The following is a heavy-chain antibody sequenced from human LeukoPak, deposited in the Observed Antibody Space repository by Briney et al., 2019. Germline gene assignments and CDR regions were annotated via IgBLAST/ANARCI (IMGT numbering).Heavy chain of an antibody. CDR3: ASPYCSGGSCYGWYDAFDI. J-gene: IGHJ3*02. CDR2: INPNSGGT. CDR1: GYTFTGYY. D-gene: IGHD2-15*01. Sequence: GASVKVPCKASGYTFTGYYMHWVRQAPGQGLEWMGWINPNSGGTNYAQKFQGRVTMTRDTSISTAYMGLSRLRSDDTAVYYCASPYCSGGSCYGWYDAFDIWGQGTMVTVSS. V-gene: IGHV1-2*02.